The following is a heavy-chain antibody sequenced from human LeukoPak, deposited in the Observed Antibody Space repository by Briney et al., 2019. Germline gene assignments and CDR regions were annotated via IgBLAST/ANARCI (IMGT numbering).Heavy chain of an antibody. CDR1: GYTFTVYY. V-gene: IGHV1-2*02. J-gene: IGHJ4*02. D-gene: IGHD3-22*01. CDR2: INPNSGGT. CDR3: ARGAHYHDSSEGYDY. Sequence: ASVKVSCKASGYTFTVYYMHWVRQAPGQGLEWMGWINPNSGGTNYAQKFQGRVTMTRDTSISTAYTEVSRLRSDDTAVYYCARGAHYHDSSEGYDYWGQGTLVTVSS.